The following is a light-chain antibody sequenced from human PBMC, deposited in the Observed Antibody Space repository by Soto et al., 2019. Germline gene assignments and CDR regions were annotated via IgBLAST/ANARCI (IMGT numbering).Light chain of an antibody. V-gene: IGLV1-51*01. CDR2: DNN. Sequence: QSVLTQPPSVSAAPGQKVTISCSGGSFNIGDNYVSWYQQLPGTAPKLLIYDNNKRPSGIPDRFSGSKSGTSATLDISGLQTGDEADYYCGSWDTSLSGIIFGGGTKRTVL. J-gene: IGLJ2*01. CDR1: SFNIGDNY. CDR3: GSWDTSLSGII.